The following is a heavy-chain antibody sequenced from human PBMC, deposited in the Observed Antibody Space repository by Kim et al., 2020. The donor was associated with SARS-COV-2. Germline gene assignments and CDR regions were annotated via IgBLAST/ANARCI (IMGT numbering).Heavy chain of an antibody. V-gene: IGHV2-5*02. Sequence: SGPTLVNPTQTLTLTCTFSGFSLSTSGVGVGWIRQPPGKALEWLALIYWDDDKRYSPSLKSRLTITKDTSKNQVVLTMTNMDPVDTATYYCAHRRPLAYYYGSGSYYNTDSGYWFDPWGQGTLVTVSS. CDR3: AHRRPLAYYYGSGSYYNTDSGYWFDP. D-gene: IGHD3-10*01. CDR1: GFSLSTSGVG. CDR2: IYWDDDK. J-gene: IGHJ5*02.